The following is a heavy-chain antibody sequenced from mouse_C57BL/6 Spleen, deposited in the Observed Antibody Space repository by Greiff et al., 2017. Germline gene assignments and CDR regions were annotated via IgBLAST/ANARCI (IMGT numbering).Heavy chain of an antibody. V-gene: IGHV1-81*01. Sequence: VQLQQSGAELARPGASVKLSCKASGYTFTSYGISWVKQRTGQGLEWIGEIYPRSGNTYYNAKFKGKATLTADKSSSTAYMELRSLTSEDSAVYFCARVSSGYYAMDYWGQGTSVTVSS. CDR2: IYPRSGNT. J-gene: IGHJ4*01. D-gene: IGHD3-2*02. CDR1: GYTFTSYG. CDR3: ARVSSGYYAMDY.